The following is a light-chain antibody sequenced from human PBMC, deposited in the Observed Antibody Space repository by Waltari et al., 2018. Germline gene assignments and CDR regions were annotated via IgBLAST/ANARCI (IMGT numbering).Light chain of an antibody. Sequence: DIQTTQSPSSLSASVGQKVTITCRASQSISTWLAWFQLKPGKAPKPLIYKASNLESGVPSRFSGSGSGTEFTLTISSLLPEDFATYYCQQYNSDSHSFGQGTRLEIK. CDR1: QSISTW. J-gene: IGKJ2*01. V-gene: IGKV1-5*03. CDR3: QQYNSDSHS. CDR2: KAS.